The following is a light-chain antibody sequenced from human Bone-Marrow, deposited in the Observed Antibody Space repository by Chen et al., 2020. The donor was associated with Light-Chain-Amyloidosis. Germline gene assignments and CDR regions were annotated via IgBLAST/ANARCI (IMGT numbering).Light chain of an antibody. V-gene: IGLV3-25*03. CDR1: DLPTKY. Sequence: SYELTQPPSVSMSPGQTARITCSGDDLPTKYAYWYQQKPGQAPVLVIHRDTERPSGISERFSGSSSGTTATLTISGVQAEGEADYHCQSADSSGTYEVIFGGGTKLTVL. CDR2: RDT. CDR3: QSADSSGTYEVI. J-gene: IGLJ2*01.